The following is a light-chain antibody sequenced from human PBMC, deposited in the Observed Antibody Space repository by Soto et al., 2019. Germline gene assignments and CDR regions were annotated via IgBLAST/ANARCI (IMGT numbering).Light chain of an antibody. CDR1: QSVSSSY. Sequence: EIVLTQSPGTLSFSPGERATLSCRASQSVSSSYLAWYQQKPGQAPRLLIYGASSRATGIPDRFSGSGSGTDFPLTISRLEPEDFTVYYCQQYGSSPHTFSGGTTVAIK. CDR3: QQYGSSPHT. V-gene: IGKV3-20*01. CDR2: GAS. J-gene: IGKJ4*01.